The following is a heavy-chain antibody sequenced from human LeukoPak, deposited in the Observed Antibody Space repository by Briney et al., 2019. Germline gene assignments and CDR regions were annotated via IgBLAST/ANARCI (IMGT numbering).Heavy chain of an antibody. CDR3: VTAGSTIFGVVINFQY. Sequence: GASVKISCKASGNTFTDYYIHWVQQAPGKGLEWMGRVDPEDGETIYAEKFQGRVTITADTSTDTAYMDLSSLKSEDTAVYYCVTAGSTIFGVVINFQYWGQGTLVTVSS. CDR2: VDPEDGET. J-gene: IGHJ1*01. D-gene: IGHD3-3*01. V-gene: IGHV1-69-2*01. CDR1: GNTFTDYY.